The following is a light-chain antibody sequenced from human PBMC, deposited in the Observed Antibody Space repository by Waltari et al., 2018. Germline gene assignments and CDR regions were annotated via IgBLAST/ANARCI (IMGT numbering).Light chain of an antibody. Sequence: QAVVTQEPSLTVSPGGTVTLTCGSSTGAVTSGHYPYWFQQKPGQAPRTLIYDKTNKHSRTPARFSGYLSGGKAALTLSVAQPEDEAEYYCLVSYSGVRVFGGGTKLTVL. CDR3: LVSYSGVRV. V-gene: IGLV7-46*01. CDR1: TGAVTSGHY. J-gene: IGLJ3*02. CDR2: DKT.